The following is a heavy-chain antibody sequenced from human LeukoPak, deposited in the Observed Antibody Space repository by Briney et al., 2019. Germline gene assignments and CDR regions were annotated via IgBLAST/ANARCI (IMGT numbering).Heavy chain of an antibody. D-gene: IGHD1-1*01. V-gene: IGHV3-11*04. CDR2: MSTSDSPI. Sequence: AGGSLRLSCATSGFTFDDYYMSWIRQAPGKGLEWVSYMSTSDSPIYYTDSVKGRFTISRDNAKNSLYLQMNSLRASDTAVYYCARELNGAFDPWGQGTLVTVSS. J-gene: IGHJ5*02. CDR3: ARELNGAFDP. CDR1: GFTFDDYY.